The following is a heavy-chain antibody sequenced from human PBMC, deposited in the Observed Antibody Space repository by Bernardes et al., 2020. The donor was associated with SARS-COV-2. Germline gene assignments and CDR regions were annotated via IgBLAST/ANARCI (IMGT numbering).Heavy chain of an antibody. J-gene: IGHJ5*02. CDR1: GGTFSSYA. V-gene: IGHV1-69*13. D-gene: IGHD6-13*01. CDR2: IIPIFGTA. CDR3: ARDPIAAGGWFDP. Sequence: SVKVSCKASGGTFSSYAISWVRQAPGQGLEWMGGIIPIFGTANYAQKFQGRVTITADESTSTAYMELSSLRSEDTAVYYCARDPIAAGGWFDPWGQGTLVTVSS.